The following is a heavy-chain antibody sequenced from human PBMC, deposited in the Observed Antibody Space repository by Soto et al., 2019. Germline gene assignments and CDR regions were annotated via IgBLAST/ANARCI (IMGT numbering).Heavy chain of an antibody. CDR3: ARGRYYVSGIFFILYRPPGLTV. V-gene: IGHV1-69*13. CDR2: IIPIFGTA. Sequence: ASVKVSCKASGGTFSSYAISWVRQAPGQGLEWMGGIIPIFGTANYAQKFQGRVTITADESTSTAYMELSSLRSEDTAVYYCARGRYYVSGIFFILYRPPGLTVWAYGTPV. CDR1: GGTFSSYA. J-gene: IGHJ6*02. D-gene: IGHD3-10*01.